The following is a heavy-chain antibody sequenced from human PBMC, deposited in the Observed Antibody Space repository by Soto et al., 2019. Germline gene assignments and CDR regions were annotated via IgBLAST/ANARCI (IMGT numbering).Heavy chain of an antibody. CDR3: ARVPPYSSGLNFDY. CDR2: IYYSGST. Sequence: LCGGSISSGGYYWSWIRQHPGKGLEWIGYIYYSGSTYYNPSLKSRVTISVDTSKNQFSLKLSSVTAADTAVYYCARVPPYSSGLNFDYWGQGTLVTVSS. V-gene: IGHV4-31*02. J-gene: IGHJ4*02. D-gene: IGHD6-19*01. CDR1: GGSISSGGYY.